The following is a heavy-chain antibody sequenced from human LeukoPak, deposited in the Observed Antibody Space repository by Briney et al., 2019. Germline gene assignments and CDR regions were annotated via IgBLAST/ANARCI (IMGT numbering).Heavy chain of an antibody. Sequence: ASVKVSCKASGYTFTNYDINWVRQATGQGLEWMGWMNPNSGNTGYAQKFQGRVTMTRNTSISTAYMELSSLRSEDTAEYYCARGGEGLYYFDYWGQGTLVTVSS. CDR2: MNPNSGNT. D-gene: IGHD3-16*01. CDR3: ARGGEGLYYFDY. V-gene: IGHV1-8*01. J-gene: IGHJ4*02. CDR1: GYTFTNYD.